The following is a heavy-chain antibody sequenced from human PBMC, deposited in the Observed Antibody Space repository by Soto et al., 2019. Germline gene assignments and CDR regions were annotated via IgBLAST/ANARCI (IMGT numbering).Heavy chain of an antibody. J-gene: IGHJ4*02. V-gene: IGHV4-59*08. Sequence: QVQLQESGPGLVKPSETLSLTCTVSGGSISSYYWSWIRQPPGKGLEWLGYIYYSGSTNYNPSLNIGVTISGATSKSQSSLNLSSVTATDTAVYYCARRYGDAFDFWGQGTLVTVSS. CDR3: ARRYGDAFDF. CDR2: IYYSGST. D-gene: IGHD4-17*01. CDR1: GGSISSYY.